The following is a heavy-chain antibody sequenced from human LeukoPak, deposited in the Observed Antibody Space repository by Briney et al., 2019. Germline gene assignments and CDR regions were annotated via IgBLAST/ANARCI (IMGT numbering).Heavy chain of an antibody. CDR3: ACSVTTQFQGDY. Sequence: ASVKVSCKASGYAFTSYAMHWVRQAPGQRLEWMGWINAGNGNTKYSQKFQGRVTITRDTSASTAYMELSSLRSEDTAVYYCACSVTTQFQGDYWGQGTLVTVSS. D-gene: IGHD4-17*01. CDR2: INAGNGNT. V-gene: IGHV1-3*01. CDR1: GYAFTSYA. J-gene: IGHJ4*02.